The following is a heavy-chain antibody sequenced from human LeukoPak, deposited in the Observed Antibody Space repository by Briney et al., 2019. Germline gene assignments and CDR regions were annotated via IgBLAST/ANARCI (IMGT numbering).Heavy chain of an antibody. J-gene: IGHJ5*02. CDR1: GFTFSSYW. CDR2: IKQDGSEK. CDR3: ARDYVSGSFGP. V-gene: IGHV3-7*01. D-gene: IGHD3-10*01. Sequence: GGSLRLSCAASGFTFSSYWMSWVRQAPGKGLEWVANIKQDGSEKYYVDSVKGRFTIPRDNAKNSLYLQMNSLRAEDTAVYYCARDYVSGSFGPWGQGTLVTVSS.